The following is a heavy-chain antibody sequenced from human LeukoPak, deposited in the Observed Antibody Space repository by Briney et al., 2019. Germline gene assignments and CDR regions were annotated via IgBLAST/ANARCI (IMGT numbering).Heavy chain of an antibody. CDR2: IHYSGST. D-gene: IGHD6-13*01. Sequence: PSETLSLTCIVSGGSISSSSYFWGWIRQPPGKGLEWIGSIHYSGSTYYNPSLKSRVTISVDTSKNQCSLKLSSVTAADTAVYYCAKGSDKSSSWYPGSAYWGQGTLVTVSS. V-gene: IGHV4-39*01. CDR3: AKGSDKSSSWYPGSAY. CDR1: GGSISSSSYF. J-gene: IGHJ4*02.